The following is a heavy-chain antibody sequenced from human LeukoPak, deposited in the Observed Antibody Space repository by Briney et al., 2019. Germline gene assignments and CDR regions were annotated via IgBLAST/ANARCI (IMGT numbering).Heavy chain of an antibody. CDR1: GFPFSSHA. D-gene: IGHD2-15*01. V-gene: IGHV3-23*01. CDR3: VREAGYCAPVCVKTNWFDP. Sequence: GGSLRLSCAASGFPFSSHAMSWVRQPPRKGLEWVAAISNGKTYYADSVRGRFAISRDDSTNTAYLHMNSLRDEDTALYHCVREAGYCAPVCVKTNWFDPWGQGTLVTVSS. CDR2: ISNGKT. J-gene: IGHJ5*02.